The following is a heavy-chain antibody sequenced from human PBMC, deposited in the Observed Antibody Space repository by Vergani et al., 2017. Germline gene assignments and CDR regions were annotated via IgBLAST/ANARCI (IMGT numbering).Heavy chain of an antibody. Sequence: QVQLQESGPGLVKPSETLSLTCAVYGGSFSGYYWSWIRQPPGKGLEWIGEINHSGSTNYNPSLKSRVTISVDTSKNQFSLKLSSVTAADTAVYYCARGDRLYYYDSSGYDREQLYYFDYWGQGTLVTVSS. CDR1: GGSFSGYY. CDR3: ARGDRLYYYDSSGYDREQLYYFDY. V-gene: IGHV4-34*01. J-gene: IGHJ4*02. D-gene: IGHD3-22*01. CDR2: INHSGST.